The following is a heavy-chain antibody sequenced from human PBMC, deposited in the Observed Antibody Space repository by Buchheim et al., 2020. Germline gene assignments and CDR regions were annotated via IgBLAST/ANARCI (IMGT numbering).Heavy chain of an antibody. CDR3: ARGSGGTAAAGNYWFDP. CDR1: GYTFTSYA. CDR2: INAGIAYT. J-gene: IGHJ5*02. D-gene: IGHD6-13*01. V-gene: IGHV1-3*01. Sequence: QVQLVQSGAEVKKPGASVKVSCKASGYTFTSYAMHWVRQAPGQRLEWMGWINAGIAYTKYSQQFQGRFTITRDTSASTVYMELSSLISEDTAVYYCARGSGGTAAAGNYWFDPWGQGTL.